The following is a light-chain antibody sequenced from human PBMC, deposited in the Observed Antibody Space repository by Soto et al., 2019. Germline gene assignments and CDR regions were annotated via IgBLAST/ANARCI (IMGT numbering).Light chain of an antibody. CDR1: QSVSRK. CDR2: DAS. CDR3: QQYNNWPPKT. J-gene: IGKJ1*01. V-gene: IGKV3-15*01. Sequence: EIVMTQSPATLSVSPGERATLSCRASQSVSRKLAWYQQKPGQAPRLLIYDASTRATGIPARFSGSGSGTEFTLTISSLQSEDFAIYYCQQYNNWPPKTFGQGTKVNIK.